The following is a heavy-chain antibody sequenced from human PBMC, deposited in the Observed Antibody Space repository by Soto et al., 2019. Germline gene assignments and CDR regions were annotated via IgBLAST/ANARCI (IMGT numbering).Heavy chain of an antibody. Sequence: EVQLLESGGGLVQPGGSLRLSCAASGFTFSSYAMSWVRQAPGKGLEWVSAISGSGGSTYYADSVKGRFTISRDNSKNTLYLQMNSLRAEDTAVHYCAKDGIYVDTAMVTSNWFDPWGQGTLVTVSS. CDR2: ISGSGGST. CDR1: GFTFSSYA. J-gene: IGHJ5*02. D-gene: IGHD5-18*01. V-gene: IGHV3-23*01. CDR3: AKDGIYVDTAMVTSNWFDP.